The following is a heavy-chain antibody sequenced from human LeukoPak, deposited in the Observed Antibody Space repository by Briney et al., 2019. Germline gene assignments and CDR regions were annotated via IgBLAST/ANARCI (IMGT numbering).Heavy chain of an antibody. CDR2: VNLQGST. Sequence: SETLTLTCDVSGGSITQTNYWTWVRPPPGKGLEWIGEVNLQGSTNYNPSLMRRVAISVDTSANHVSLQLTSVTAADTAVYYCAREGGPYRPLDYSGQGTLVTVSS. V-gene: IGHV4-4*02. CDR1: GGSITQTNY. J-gene: IGHJ4*02. CDR3: AREGGPYRPLDY.